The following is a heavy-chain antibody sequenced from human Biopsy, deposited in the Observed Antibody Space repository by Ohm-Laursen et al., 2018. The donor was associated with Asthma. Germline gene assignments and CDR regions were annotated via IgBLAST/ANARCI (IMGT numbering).Heavy chain of an antibody. Sequence: SETLSLTCTVSGDSISSTYWWSWVRQPPGKGLEWIGEIYPSGITNYNPSLKSRVTISVDKSKNQFPLKLSSVTAADTAVYSCARHMKGVSVFDIWGQGTMVIVSS. J-gene: IGHJ3*02. V-gene: IGHV4-4*02. CDR2: IYPSGIT. CDR1: GDSISSTYW. CDR3: ARHMKGVSVFDI. D-gene: IGHD3-10*01.